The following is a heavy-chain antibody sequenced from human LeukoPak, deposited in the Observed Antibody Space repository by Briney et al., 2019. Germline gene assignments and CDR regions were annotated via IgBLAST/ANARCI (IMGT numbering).Heavy chain of an antibody. CDR2: INPSGGST. D-gene: IGHD3-3*01. J-gene: IGHJ4*02. V-gene: IGHV1-46*01. CDR3: ARAPDYDFWSGYIRQNYFDY. CDR1: GYTYTSYY. Sequence: GASVKVSCKASGYTYTSYYMHWVRQAPGQGLEWMGIINPSGGSTSYAQKFQGRVTMTRDTSTSTVYMELSSLRSEDTAVYYCARAPDYDFWSGYIRQNYFDYWGQGTLVTVSS.